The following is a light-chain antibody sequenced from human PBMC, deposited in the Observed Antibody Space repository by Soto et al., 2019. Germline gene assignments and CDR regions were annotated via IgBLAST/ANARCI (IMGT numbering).Light chain of an antibody. CDR3: QYYSRHPL. J-gene: IGKJ3*01. CDR2: DAF. V-gene: IGKV1-5*01. CDR1: QSISSW. Sequence: DIQMTQSPSTLSASVGDRVTITCRASQSISSWLAWYQHKPGKAPKLLIYDAFSLESGVPSRFSGSGSGTQFTFTISSLQPDDFATYYCQYYSRHPLFGPGTKVDIK.